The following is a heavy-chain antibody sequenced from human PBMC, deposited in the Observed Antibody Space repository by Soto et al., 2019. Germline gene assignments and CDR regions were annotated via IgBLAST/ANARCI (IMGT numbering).Heavy chain of an antibody. D-gene: IGHD3-22*01. J-gene: IGHJ6*02. CDR2: IYHSGST. CDR3: AGGDYYHSSGYYFYYYTMDV. CDR1: GGSISSYY. V-gene: IGHV4-59*08. Sequence: PSETLSLTCTVSGGSISSYYWSWIRQTPGKGLEWIGNIYHSGSTNYNPSLKSRVTISLDTSKNHFSLKLNSVTAADTAVYYCAGGDYYHSSGYYFYYYTMDVWGQGTTVTVSS.